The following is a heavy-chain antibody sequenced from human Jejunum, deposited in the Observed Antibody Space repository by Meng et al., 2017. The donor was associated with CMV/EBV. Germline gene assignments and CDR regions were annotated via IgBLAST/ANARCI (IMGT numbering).Heavy chain of an antibody. CDR3: ARGRGAH. J-gene: IGHJ4*02. CDR1: GFTVSSDF. CDR2: IHGADNT. V-gene: IGHV3-53*01. D-gene: IGHD3-10*01. Sequence: RLSCAASGFTVSSDFMSWVRQAPGKGLEWVSLIHGADNTHYTDSVKGRFSISRDNSKNTVYLQMNSLRVDDTAVYYCARGRGAHWGQGTLVTVSS.